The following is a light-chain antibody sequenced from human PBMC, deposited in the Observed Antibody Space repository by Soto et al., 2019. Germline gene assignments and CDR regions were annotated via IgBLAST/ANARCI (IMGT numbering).Light chain of an antibody. CDR3: QQYNNWPSVT. V-gene: IGKV3-15*01. CDR2: GAS. J-gene: IGKJ4*01. CDR1: QSVSSN. Sequence: EIVMTQSPATLSVSPGERATLSCRASQSVSSNLAWYQQKPGQAPRLLIYGASTRATGIPARFSGSGSGTEFTLTISSLQSEDFAVYYCQQYNNWPSVTFGGRTKVEIK.